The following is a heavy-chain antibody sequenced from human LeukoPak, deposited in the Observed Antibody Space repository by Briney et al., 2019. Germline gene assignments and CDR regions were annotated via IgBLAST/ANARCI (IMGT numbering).Heavy chain of an antibody. J-gene: IGHJ4*02. V-gene: IGHV3-7*01. CDR1: GFTFSSYW. CDR2: IKQDGSEK. Sequence: GGSLRLSCAASGFTFSSYWMSWVRQAPGKGLEWVANIKQDGSEKYYVDSVKGRFTISRDNAKNSLYLQMNSLRAEDTAVHYCARKGSGWYEGFDYWGQGTLVTVSS. D-gene: IGHD6-19*01. CDR3: ARKGSGWYEGFDY.